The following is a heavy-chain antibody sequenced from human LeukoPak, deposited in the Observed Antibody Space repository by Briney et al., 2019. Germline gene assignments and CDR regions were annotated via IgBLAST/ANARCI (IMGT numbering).Heavy chain of an antibody. CDR3: ARGLASSSYY. CDR1: GGSFSGYY. Sequence: PSETLSLTCAVYGGSFSGYYWSWIRQPPGKGLEWIGEINHSGSTNYDPSLKSRVTISVDTSKNQFSLKLSSVTAADTAVHYCARGLASSSYYWGQGTLVTVSS. D-gene: IGHD6-13*01. J-gene: IGHJ4*02. CDR2: INHSGST. V-gene: IGHV4-34*01.